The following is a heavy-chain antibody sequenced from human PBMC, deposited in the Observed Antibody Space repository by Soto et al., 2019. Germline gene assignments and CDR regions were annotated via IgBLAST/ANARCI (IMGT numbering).Heavy chain of an antibody. Sequence: PGGSLRLSCAASGFTFSSYAMSWVRQAPGKGPEWVSGISGSGFSTYYADSVKGRFTISRDNSKNTLYLQMNSLRAEDTAVYYCAKRQKGDTGYSRFFDYWGQGTLVTVSS. CDR1: GFTFSSYA. CDR2: ISGSGFST. D-gene: IGHD5-12*01. CDR3: AKRQKGDTGYSRFFDY. J-gene: IGHJ4*02. V-gene: IGHV3-23*01.